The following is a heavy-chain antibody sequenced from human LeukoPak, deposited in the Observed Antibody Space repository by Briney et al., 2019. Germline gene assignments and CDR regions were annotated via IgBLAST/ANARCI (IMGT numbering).Heavy chain of an antibody. V-gene: IGHV3-7*01. CDR1: GFRFNTYW. D-gene: IGHD4/OR15-4a*01. CDR3: ARDTLGEGEDANYAVYYFDY. Sequence: PGGSLRPSCAASGFRFNTYWMSWVRQAPGKGLEWVANIKQDGNEKYYADSVKGRFTISRDNGKNSLDLQMNSLRADDTAVYYCARDTLGEGEDANYAVYYFDYWGQGTVVTVSS. J-gene: IGHJ4*02. CDR2: IKQDGNEK.